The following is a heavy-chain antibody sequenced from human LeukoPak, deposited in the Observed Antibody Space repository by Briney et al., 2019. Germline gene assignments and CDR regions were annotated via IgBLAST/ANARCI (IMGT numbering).Heavy chain of an antibody. J-gene: IGHJ4*02. Sequence: PSGTLSLTCAVSGGSISSSNWWSWVRQPPGKGLEWIGEIYHSGSTNYNPSLKSRVTISVDKSKNRFSLKLSSVTAADTAVYYCAKGERRLAGATNGVDYWGQGTLVTVSS. CDR3: AKGERRLAGATNGVDY. V-gene: IGHV4-4*02. CDR2: IYHSGST. D-gene: IGHD1-26*01. CDR1: GGSISSSNW.